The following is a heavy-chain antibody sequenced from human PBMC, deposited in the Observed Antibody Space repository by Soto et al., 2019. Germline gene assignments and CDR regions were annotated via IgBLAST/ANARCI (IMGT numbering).Heavy chain of an antibody. J-gene: IGHJ4*02. V-gene: IGHV1-58*01. CDR3: AADATAWQQMVPSDY. Sequence: SVKVSCKASGFTFTSSAFQWVRQARGQRLEWIGWIAVGSGYTNYAQRFQDRVTLTRDTSTATTYMELSRLTSEDTAIYYCAADATAWQQMVPSDYWGPGTLVTVSS. D-gene: IGHD2-8*01. CDR2: IAVGSGYT. CDR1: GFTFTSSA.